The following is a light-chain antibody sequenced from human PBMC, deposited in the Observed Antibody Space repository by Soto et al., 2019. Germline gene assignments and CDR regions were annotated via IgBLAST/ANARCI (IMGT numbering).Light chain of an antibody. J-gene: IGKJ5*01. V-gene: IGKV1-5*01. Sequence: DIQMTQSPSTLSASVGDRVTITCRASQSISRWLAWYQQKPGKAPKALIYDASTLRSGVPSRFSGGGSGTEFTLTISSLQPDDFANYYYQQYNTYSTFGQGTRLEIK. CDR2: DAS. CDR1: QSISRW. CDR3: QQYNTYST.